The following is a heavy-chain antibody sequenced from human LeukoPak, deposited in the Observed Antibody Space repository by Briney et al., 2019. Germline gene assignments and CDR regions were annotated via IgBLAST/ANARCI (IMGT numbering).Heavy chain of an antibody. J-gene: IGHJ4*02. CDR3: ARDLGIAHTFDY. V-gene: IGHV3-21*01. CDR2: ISSSSNSI. CDR1: GFTFSSFT. D-gene: IGHD2/OR15-2a*01. Sequence: GGSLRLSCAASGFTFSSFTVNWVRQAPGKGLEWVSFISSSSNSIYYADSVKGRFTISRDNAKNSLYLQMNSLRAEDTAVFYCARDLGIAHTFDYWGQGTLVTVSS.